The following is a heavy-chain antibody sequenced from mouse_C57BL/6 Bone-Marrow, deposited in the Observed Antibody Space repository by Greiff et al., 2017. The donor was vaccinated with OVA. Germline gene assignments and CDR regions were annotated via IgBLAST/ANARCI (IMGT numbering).Heavy chain of an antibody. CDR2: ISYDGSN. CDR3: ARDGSLYYYDYDEGAWFAY. V-gene: IGHV3-6*01. D-gene: IGHD2-4*01. J-gene: IGHJ3*01. CDR1: GYSITSGYY. Sequence: DVQLQESGPGLVKPSQSLSLTCSVTGYSITSGYYWNWIRQFPGNKLEWMGYISYDGSNNYNPSLKNRISITRDTSKNQFFLKLNSVTTEDTATYYCARDGSLYYYDYDEGAWFAYWGQGTLGTVSA.